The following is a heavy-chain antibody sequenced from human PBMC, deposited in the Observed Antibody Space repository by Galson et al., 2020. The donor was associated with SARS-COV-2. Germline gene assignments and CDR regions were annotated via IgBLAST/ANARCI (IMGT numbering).Heavy chain of an antibody. CDR1: GGSIISSNYY. D-gene: IGHD3-22*01. V-gene: IGHV4-39*01. CDR2: INFRGSN. J-gene: IGHJ4*02. Sequence: SETLSLTCTVSGGSIISSNYYWVWIRQPPGKGLEWVGTINFRGSNFYSPSLNSRVTISVDTSKNQFSLKLSSVTAADTAVYFCARRDSSGDYQHLYYLDYWGQGALVTVSS. CDR3: ARRDSSGDYQHLYYLDY.